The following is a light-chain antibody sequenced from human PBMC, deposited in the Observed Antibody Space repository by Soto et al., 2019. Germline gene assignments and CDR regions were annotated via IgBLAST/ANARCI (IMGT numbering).Light chain of an antibody. V-gene: IGLV2-14*01. CDR2: GVS. J-gene: IGLJ2*01. Sequence: QSVLTQPASVSGSPGQSITISCTGTSSDSGGYNYVSWYQQHPGKAPKLMIYGVSNRPSGVSGRFFGSKSGNTASLTISGLQPEDEADYYCNSYRSSIIPVVFGGGTKVTVL. CDR1: SSDSGGYNY. CDR3: NSYRSSIIPVV.